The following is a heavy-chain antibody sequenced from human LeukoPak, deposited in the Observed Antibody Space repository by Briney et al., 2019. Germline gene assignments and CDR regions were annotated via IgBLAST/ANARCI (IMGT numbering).Heavy chain of an antibody. V-gene: IGHV4-39*01. CDR1: GGSISSSSYY. Sequence: SETLSLTCTVSGGSISSSSYYWGWIRQPPGKGLEWIGSIYYSGSTYYNPSLKSRVTISVDTSKNQFSLKLSSVTAADTAVYHCARLVVVTEYYFDYWGQGTLVTVSS. CDR2: IYYSGST. J-gene: IGHJ4*02. D-gene: IGHD3-22*01. CDR3: ARLVVVTEYYFDY.